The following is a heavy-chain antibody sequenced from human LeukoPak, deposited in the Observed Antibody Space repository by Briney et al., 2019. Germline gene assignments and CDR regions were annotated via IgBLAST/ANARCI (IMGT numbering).Heavy chain of an antibody. CDR2: IYTSGST. J-gene: IGHJ4*02. CDR3: ARSKVAGWARIDFDY. V-gene: IGHV4-61*02. Sequence: SETLSLTCTVSGGSISSGSYYWSWIRQPAGKGLEWIGRIYTSGSTNYNPSLKSRVTISVDTSKNQFSLKLSSVTAADTAVYYCARSKVAGWARIDFDYWGQGTLVTVSS. CDR1: GGSISSGSYY. D-gene: IGHD5-12*01.